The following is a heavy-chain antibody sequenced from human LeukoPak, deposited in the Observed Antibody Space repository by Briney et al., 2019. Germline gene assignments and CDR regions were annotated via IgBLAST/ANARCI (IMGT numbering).Heavy chain of an antibody. Sequence: GASVKVSCKSSRYIFTDYYIHWVRQAPGQGLEWMGWISAYNGNTNYAQKLQGRVTMTTDTSTSTAYMELRSLRSDDTAVYYCARDKKGYYFDYWGQGTLVTVSS. V-gene: IGHV1-18*04. CDR1: RYIFTDYY. CDR2: ISAYNGNT. J-gene: IGHJ4*02. CDR3: ARDKKGYYFDY. D-gene: IGHD3-9*01.